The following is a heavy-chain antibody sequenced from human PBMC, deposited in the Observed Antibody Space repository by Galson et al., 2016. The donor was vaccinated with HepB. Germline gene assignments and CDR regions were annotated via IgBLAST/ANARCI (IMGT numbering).Heavy chain of an antibody. CDR1: GGSVSSGGHF. CDR3: ARAYSGWYSDY. D-gene: IGHD6-19*01. V-gene: IGHV4-31*03. CDR2: IYNSGST. J-gene: IGHJ4*02. Sequence: TLSLTCTVCGGSVSSGGHFWSWIRQVPGKGLEWMGYIYNSGSTNYTPSLKSRLTISVDTSKNQFSLKLTSVTAADTAVYYCARAYSGWYSDYWGQGTLVTVSS.